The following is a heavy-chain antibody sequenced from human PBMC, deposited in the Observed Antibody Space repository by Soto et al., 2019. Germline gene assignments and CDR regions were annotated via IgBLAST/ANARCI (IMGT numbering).Heavy chain of an antibody. Sequence: EVQLVESGGGLVKPGGSLRLSCAASGFTFSSYSMNWVRQAPGKGLEWVSSISSSSSYIYYADSVKGRFTISRDNAKNALYLQMNSRGAADTAVYYCARVLVVVTAIGGGRTLEQPYCPMDVWGQGTTVTVSS. CDR2: ISSSSSYI. V-gene: IGHV3-21*01. J-gene: IGHJ6*02. D-gene: IGHD2-21*02. CDR3: ARVLVVVTAIGGGRTLEQPYCPMDV. CDR1: GFTFSSYS.